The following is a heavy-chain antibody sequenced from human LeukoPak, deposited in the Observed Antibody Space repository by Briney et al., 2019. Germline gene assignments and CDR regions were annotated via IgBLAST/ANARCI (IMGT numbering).Heavy chain of an antibody. CDR3: ARGTITHVGWFDP. CDR1: GYSISSGYY. Sequence: SETLSLTCTVSGYSISSGYYWGWIRQPPGKGLEWIGSIYYSGSTYYNPSLKSRVTISVDTSKNQFSLKLSSVTAADTAVYYCARGTITHVGWFDPWGQGTLVTVSS. V-gene: IGHV4-38-2*02. CDR2: IYYSGST. J-gene: IGHJ5*02. D-gene: IGHD1-1*01.